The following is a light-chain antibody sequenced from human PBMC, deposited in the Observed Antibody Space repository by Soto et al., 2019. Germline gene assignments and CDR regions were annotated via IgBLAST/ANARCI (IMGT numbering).Light chain of an antibody. V-gene: IGKV3-11*01. Sequence: EIVLTQSPATLSFSPGERATLSCRASQSVSSYLAWYQQKPGQAPRLLIYDASNRATGIPARFSGSGSGTDFLLTISSLDPEYVAIYCCQQRSNRLTFGGGTKVEIK. CDR3: QQRSNRLT. CDR1: QSVSSY. J-gene: IGKJ4*01. CDR2: DAS.